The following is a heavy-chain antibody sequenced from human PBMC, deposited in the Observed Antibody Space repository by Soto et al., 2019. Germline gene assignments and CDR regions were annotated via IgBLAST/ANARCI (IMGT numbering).Heavy chain of an antibody. Sequence: SEKVSCKASGYTFTSYAIHWVRQAPGQRLEWMGWVSTGNGNRKYSQKFQGRVTITRDTYSNTADSELSSLRCEDTAVYYCARDAKSVPRGAEAQPDDYFDYRGLGTLVTVAS. CDR2: VSTGNGNR. D-gene: IGHD2-2*01. CDR3: ARDAKSVPRGAEAQPDDYFDY. CDR1: GYTFTSYA. J-gene: IGHJ4*02. V-gene: IGHV1-3*04.